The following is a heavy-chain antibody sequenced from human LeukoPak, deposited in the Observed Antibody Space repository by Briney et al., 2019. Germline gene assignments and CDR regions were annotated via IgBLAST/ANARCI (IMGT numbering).Heavy chain of an antibody. J-gene: IGHJ3*02. CDR3: ARDDVVGATNAFDI. CDR2: IIPIFGTA. Sequence: SVKVSCKASGGTFSSYAISWVRQAPGQGLEWMGGIIPIFGTANYAQKFQGRVTMTTDTSTSTAYMELRSLRSDDTAVYYCARDDVVGATNAFDIWGQGTMVTVSS. V-gene: IGHV1-69*05. CDR1: GGTFSSYA. D-gene: IGHD1-26*01.